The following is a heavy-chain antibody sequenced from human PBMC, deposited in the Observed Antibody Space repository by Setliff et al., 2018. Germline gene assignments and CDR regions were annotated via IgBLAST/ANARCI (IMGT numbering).Heavy chain of an antibody. CDR1: GGSFSGYY. V-gene: IGHV4-34*01. Sequence: PSEPLSLTCAVYGGSFSGYYWTWIRQPPGKGLEWIGGINHSGSSNNNPSLKGRVSISVDTSKKQFYLKLTSVTAADTAVYYCARGPPGYYYYMNVWGQGTTVTVSS. J-gene: IGHJ6*03. CDR3: ARGPPGYYYYMNV. CDR2: INHSGSS.